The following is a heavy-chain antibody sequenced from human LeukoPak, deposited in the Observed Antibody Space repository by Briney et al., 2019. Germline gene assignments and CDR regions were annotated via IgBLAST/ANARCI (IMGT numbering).Heavy chain of an antibody. CDR2: IYYSGST. CDR3: ARFRGVVPAAIAWFDP. CDR1: GGSISSYY. V-gene: IGHV4-59*01. D-gene: IGHD2-2*01. Sequence: SETLSLTCTVSGGSISSYYWSWIRQPPGKGLEWIGCIYYSGSTNYNPSLKSRVTISVDTSKNQFSLKLSSVTAADTAVYYCARFRGVVPAAIAWFDPWGQGTLVTVSS. J-gene: IGHJ5*02.